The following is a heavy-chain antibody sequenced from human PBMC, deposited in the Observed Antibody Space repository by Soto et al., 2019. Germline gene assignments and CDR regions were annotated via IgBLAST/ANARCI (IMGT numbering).Heavy chain of an antibody. CDR2: IYHSGST. Sequence: ETLSLTCAVSGGSISSSNWWSWVRQPPGKGLEWIGEIYHSGSTNYNPSLKSRVTISVDKSKNQFSLKLSSVTAADTAVYYCARVRSSCWSRVNWLDRWGKGIMVTVCS. D-gene: IGHD6-13*01. CDR1: GGSISSSNW. CDR3: ARVRSSCWSRVNWLDR. J-gene: IGHJ5*02. V-gene: IGHV4-4*02.